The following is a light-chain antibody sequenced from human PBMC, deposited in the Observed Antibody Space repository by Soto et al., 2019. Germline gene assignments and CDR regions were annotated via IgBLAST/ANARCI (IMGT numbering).Light chain of an antibody. Sequence: QSALTQPASVSGYPGQAITISCTGTSSDVGGYIYVSWYPQHPGKAPKLMIYEVSNRPSGVSNRFSGSKSGNTASLTISGLQAEDEADYYCSSYTSSSSRVFGTGTKVTVL. J-gene: IGLJ1*01. CDR1: SSDVGGYIY. V-gene: IGLV2-14*01. CDR2: EVS. CDR3: SSYTSSSSRV.